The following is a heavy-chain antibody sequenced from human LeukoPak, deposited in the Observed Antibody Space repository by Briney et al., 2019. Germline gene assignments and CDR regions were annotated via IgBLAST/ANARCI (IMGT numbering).Heavy chain of an antibody. CDR2: IKQDGSEK. V-gene: IGHV3-7*03. J-gene: IGHJ4*02. D-gene: IGHD3-9*01. CDR1: GFTFSNYW. CDR3: STDQGGDILTGC. Sequence: PGGSLRLSCAASGFTFSNYWMCWVRQAPGKGLEWVANIKQDGSEKYYVGSVNGRFTISRDNAKNSLYLQMNSLKTEDTALYYCSTDQGGDILTGCWGQGTLVTVSS.